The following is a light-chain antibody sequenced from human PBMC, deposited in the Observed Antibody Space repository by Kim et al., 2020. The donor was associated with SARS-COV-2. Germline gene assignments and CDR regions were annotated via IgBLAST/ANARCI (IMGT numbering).Light chain of an antibody. Sequence: EIELTQSPATLSLSPGDRATLSCRASQSIISYLAWYQQKPGQAPRLLIYDASQRATDTPARFTGSGSGTDFTLTISKLEPEDFAVYYCQRRKAWPPVTFGQGTRLEIK. J-gene: IGKJ5*01. CDR2: DAS. CDR1: QSIISY. CDR3: QRRKAWPPVT. V-gene: IGKV3-11*01.